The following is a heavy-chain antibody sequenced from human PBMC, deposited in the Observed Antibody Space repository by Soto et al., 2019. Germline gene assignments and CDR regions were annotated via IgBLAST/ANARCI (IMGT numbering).Heavy chain of an antibody. D-gene: IGHD2-8*01. CDR3: ARGTRVYAMSLIYYYGMDV. CDR2: INHSGST. Sequence: QVQLQQWGAGLLKPSETLSLTCAVYGGSFSGYYWSWIRQPPGKVLEWIGEINHSGSTNYNPSLKSRVTISVDTSKIQFSLKLSSVTAADTAVYYCARGTRVYAMSLIYYYGMDVWGQGTTVTVSS. V-gene: IGHV4-34*01. J-gene: IGHJ6*02. CDR1: GGSFSGYY.